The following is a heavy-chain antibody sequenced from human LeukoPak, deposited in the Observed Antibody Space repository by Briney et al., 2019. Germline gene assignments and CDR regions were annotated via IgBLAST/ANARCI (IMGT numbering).Heavy chain of an antibody. CDR2: IYYSGST. CDR1: GGSISSYY. Sequence: PSETLSLTCTVSGGSISSYYWSWIRQPPGKGLEWIGYIYYSGSTNYNPSLKSRVTISVDTSKNQFSLKLSSVTAADTAVYYCARGIDSSGYYYWYFDLWGRGTLVTVSS. CDR3: ARGIDSSGYYYWYFDL. D-gene: IGHD3-22*01. J-gene: IGHJ2*01. V-gene: IGHV4-59*12.